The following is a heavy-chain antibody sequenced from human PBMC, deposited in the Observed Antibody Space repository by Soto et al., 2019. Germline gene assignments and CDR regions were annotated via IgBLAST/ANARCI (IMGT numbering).Heavy chain of an antibody. CDR1: GGSFSGYY. D-gene: IGHD5-12*01. J-gene: IGHJ4*02. CDR3: ARGRVATLGY. V-gene: IGHV4-34*01. Sequence: SETLSLTCAVYGGSFSGYYWSWIRQPPGKGLEWIGEVNHSGSTNYNPSLKSRVTISVDTSKNQFSLKLSSVTAADTAVYYCARGRVATLGYWGQGTLVTVSS. CDR2: VNHSGST.